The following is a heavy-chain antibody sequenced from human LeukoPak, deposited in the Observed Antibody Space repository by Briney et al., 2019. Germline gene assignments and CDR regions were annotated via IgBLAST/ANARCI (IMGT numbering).Heavy chain of an antibody. Sequence: GASVKVSCKASGYTFTSYAMNWVRQAPGQGLEWMGWINTNTGNPTYAQGFTGRFVFSLDTSVSTAYLQISSLKAEDTAVYYCARADHYDYVWRSYRPNWFDPWGQGTLVTVSS. D-gene: IGHD3-16*02. CDR1: GYTFTSYA. CDR3: ARADHYDYVWRSYRPNWFDP. J-gene: IGHJ5*02. V-gene: IGHV7-4-1*02. CDR2: INTNTGNP.